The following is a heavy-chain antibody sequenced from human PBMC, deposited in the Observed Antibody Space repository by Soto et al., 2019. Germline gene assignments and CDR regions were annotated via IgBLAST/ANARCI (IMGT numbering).Heavy chain of an antibody. D-gene: IGHD3-16*01. V-gene: IGHV3-7*03. CDR2: IKDDGSET. Sequence: EVQLLESGGGLVQPGGSLRLSCAASGFTSSNYAMSWVRQAPGKGLEWVANIKDDGSETYYVDSVKGRFTISRDNAKTSLYLQMNSLRAQDTAVYYCAKGGHIDFCGQGTLVTVSS. CDR3: AKGGHIDF. CDR1: GFTSSNYA. J-gene: IGHJ4*02.